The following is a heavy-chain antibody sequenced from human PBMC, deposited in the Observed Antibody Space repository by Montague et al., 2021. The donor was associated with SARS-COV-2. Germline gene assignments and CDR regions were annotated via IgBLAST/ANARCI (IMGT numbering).Heavy chain of an antibody. J-gene: IGHJ3*01. Sequence: SETLSLTCTVSGGSISSYYWSWIRQPPGKGLEWIGYIYYSGSTNYNPSLKSRVTISVDTSKNQFSLKLSSVTAADTAVYYCARDARRGVVGGRSWGFDLWGQGTLVTVSS. CDR1: GGSISSYY. D-gene: IGHD6-13*01. V-gene: IGHV4-59*01. CDR2: IYYSGST. CDR3: ARDARRGVVGGRSWGFDL.